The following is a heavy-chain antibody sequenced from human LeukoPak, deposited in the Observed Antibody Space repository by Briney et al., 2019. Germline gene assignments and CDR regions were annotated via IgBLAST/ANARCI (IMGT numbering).Heavy chain of an antibody. CDR2: INSDGSST. CDR3: ARQPDDFSGWNNGQDFFDY. D-gene: IGHD6-19*01. CDR1: GFTFSSYW. Sequence: PGGSLRLSCAASGFTFSSYWMHWVRQAPGKGLVWVSRINSDGSSTSYADSVKGRFTISRDNAKNTLYLQMNSLRAEDTAVHYCARQPDDFSGWNNGQDFFDYWGQGTLVTVSS. V-gene: IGHV3-74*01. J-gene: IGHJ4*02.